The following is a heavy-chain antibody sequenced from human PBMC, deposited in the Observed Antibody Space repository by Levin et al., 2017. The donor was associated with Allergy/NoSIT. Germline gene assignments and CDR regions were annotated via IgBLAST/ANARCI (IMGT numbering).Heavy chain of an antibody. CDR2: IYYSGTT. Sequence: SETLSLTCTVSGGSISNYYWSWIRQPPGKGLEWIGYIYYSGTTNYNPSLKSRVTIPVDTSQSQFSLKLTSVTAADTAIYYCARMVDTAMVDPFDYWGPGTLVTVSS. J-gene: IGHJ4*02. CDR3: ARMVDTAMVDPFDY. CDR1: GGSISNYY. V-gene: IGHV4-59*01. D-gene: IGHD5-18*01.